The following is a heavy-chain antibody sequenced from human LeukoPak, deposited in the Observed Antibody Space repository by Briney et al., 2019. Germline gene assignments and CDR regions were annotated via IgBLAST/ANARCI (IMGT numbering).Heavy chain of an antibody. V-gene: IGHV3-23*01. CDR2: ISGSGGST. J-gene: IGHJ6*02. Sequence: GGSLRLSCTASGFTFSDSWMSWVRRAPGKGLEWVSAISGSGGSTYYADSVKGRFTISRDNSKNTLYLQMNSLRAEDTAVYYCAKDMSPYYYYYGMDVWGQGTTVTVSS. CDR1: GFTFSDSW. CDR3: AKDMSPYYYYYGMDV.